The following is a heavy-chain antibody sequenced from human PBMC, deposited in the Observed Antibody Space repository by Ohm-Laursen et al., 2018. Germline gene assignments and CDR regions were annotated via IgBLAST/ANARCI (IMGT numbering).Heavy chain of an antibody. CDR2: ISETSSHI. D-gene: IGHD5-24*01. J-gene: IGHJ4*01. Sequence: GSLRLSCAASGFTLSSYDMNWVRQAPGKGLEWISYISETSSHIYDADSMRGRFTVARDNAKNLLYLQLNSLRAEDTAVYYCARPRRDGYGELHYWGHGTLVTVSS. CDR1: GFTLSSYD. CDR3: ARPRRDGYGELHY. V-gene: IGHV3-21*01.